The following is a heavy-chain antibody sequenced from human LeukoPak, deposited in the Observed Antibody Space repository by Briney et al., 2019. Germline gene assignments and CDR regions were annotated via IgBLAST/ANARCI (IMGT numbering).Heavy chain of an antibody. Sequence: GGSLRLSCAASGFTFSSYEMNWVRQAPGKGLEWVAFIRYDGSNKYYADSVKGRFTISRDNAKNSLYLQMNSLRAEDTAVYYCARGYYDYVWGSYRLPFDYWGQGTLVTVSS. D-gene: IGHD3-16*02. J-gene: IGHJ4*02. V-gene: IGHV3-30*02. CDR2: IRYDGSNK. CDR1: GFTFSSYE. CDR3: ARGYYDYVWGSYRLPFDY.